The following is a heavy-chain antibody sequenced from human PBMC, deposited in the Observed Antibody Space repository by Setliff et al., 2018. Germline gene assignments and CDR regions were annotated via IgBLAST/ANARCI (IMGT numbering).Heavy chain of an antibody. CDR2: INPSAGTT. Sequence: ASVKVSCKASGYTFTSYYLHWVRQAPGQGLEWMGMINPSAGTTTYEQKFQGRVTITRDTSASTAYMELSSLRSEDTAVYYCARDNIGYITGIPYYYYYYMDVWGKGTTVTVSS. CDR3: ARDNIGYITGIPYYYYYYMDV. D-gene: IGHD1-20*01. V-gene: IGHV1-46*01. J-gene: IGHJ6*03. CDR1: GYTFTSYY.